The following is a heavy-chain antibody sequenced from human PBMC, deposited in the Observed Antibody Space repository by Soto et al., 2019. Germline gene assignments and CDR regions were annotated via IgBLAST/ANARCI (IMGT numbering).Heavy chain of an antibody. CDR1: GGVFRNYA. V-gene: IGHV1-69*01. J-gene: IGHJ5*01. CDR3: ARDRWGSYSFDS. CDR2: IIPVFGTA. D-gene: IGHD1-26*01. Sequence: QVQLVQSGAEVKKPGSTVKVSCKASGGVFRNYAINWERQAPGQGLEWMGGIIPVFGTAEYPQKFQGRVTITADESPTTAYMELTSMKTEDTAVYFCARDRWGSYSFDSWGQGTLVTVAS.